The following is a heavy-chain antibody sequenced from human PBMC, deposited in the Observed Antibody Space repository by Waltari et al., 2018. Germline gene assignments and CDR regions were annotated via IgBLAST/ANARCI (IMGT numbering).Heavy chain of an antibody. V-gene: IGHV4-38-2*02. Sequence: QVQLQESGPGLVKPSETLSLTCTVSGYSINSGYYWGWIRQPPGKGLEWIGRIYHSGSTYYNPSIKSRVTISVDRSKNQFSLKLNSVTAADTAVYYCAREAGDGYLVDYWGQGSLVTVSS. CDR3: AREAGDGYLVDY. CDR1: GYSINSGYY. CDR2: IYHSGST. J-gene: IGHJ4*02. D-gene: IGHD5-12*01.